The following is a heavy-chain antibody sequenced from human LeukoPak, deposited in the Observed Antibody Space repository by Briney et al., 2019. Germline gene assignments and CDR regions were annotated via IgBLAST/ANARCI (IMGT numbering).Heavy chain of an antibody. CDR1: GGSISSGGYY. V-gene: IGHV4-31*03. Sequence: RSSETLSLTCTVSGGSISSGGYYWSWIRQHPGKGLEWIGYIYYSGSTYYNPSLKSRVTISVDTSKNQFSLKLSSVTAADTAVYYCARQDPGAGVVTAMKGRYYYYGMDVWGQGTTVTVSS. CDR2: IYYSGST. D-gene: IGHD2-21*02. J-gene: IGHJ6*02. CDR3: ARQDPGAGVVTAMKGRYYYYGMDV.